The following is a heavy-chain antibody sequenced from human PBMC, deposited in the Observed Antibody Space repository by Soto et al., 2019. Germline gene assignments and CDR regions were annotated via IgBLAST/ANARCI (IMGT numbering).Heavy chain of an antibody. V-gene: IGHV4-34*01. Sequence: SETLSLTCAVSGDSISSGGYSWSWIRQPPGKGLEWIGEINHSGSTNYNPSLKSRVTISVDTSKNQFSLKLSSVTAADTAVYYCARSRFEGSGGYGMDVWGQGTTVTVSS. CDR3: ARSRFEGSGGYGMDV. J-gene: IGHJ6*02. D-gene: IGHD2-15*01. CDR1: GDSISSGGYS. CDR2: INHSGST.